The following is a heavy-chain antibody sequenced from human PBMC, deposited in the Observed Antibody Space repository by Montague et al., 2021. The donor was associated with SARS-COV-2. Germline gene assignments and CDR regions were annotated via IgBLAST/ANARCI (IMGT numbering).Heavy chain of an antibody. D-gene: IGHD1-26*01. V-gene: IGHV2-70*11. CDR2: IDWDGDK. CDR1: GFSLKTPGMC. J-gene: IGHJ4*02. Sequence: PALVKPTQTVTLTCTFPGFSLKTPGMCVSWIRQPPGKALEWLARIDWDGDKDFSTSLKTRLTVSRDTSKNQVVLTMTNMDPGDTATYYCARTSPYSGSYKEFDYWGQGVLVTVSS. CDR3: ARTSPYSGSYKEFDY.